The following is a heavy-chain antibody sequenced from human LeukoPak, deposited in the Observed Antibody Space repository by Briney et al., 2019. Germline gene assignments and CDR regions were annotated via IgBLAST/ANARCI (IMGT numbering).Heavy chain of an antibody. CDR3: AKTRRGVVKGAFDI. V-gene: IGHV3-9*01. D-gene: IGHD3-3*01. Sequence: GGSLRLSCAASGFTFDDYAMHWVRQAPGKGLEWVSGISWNSGSIGYADSVKGRFTISRDNAENSLYLQMNSLRAEDTALYYCAKTRRGVVKGAFDIWGQGTMVTVSS. CDR1: GFTFDDYA. CDR2: ISWNSGSI. J-gene: IGHJ3*02.